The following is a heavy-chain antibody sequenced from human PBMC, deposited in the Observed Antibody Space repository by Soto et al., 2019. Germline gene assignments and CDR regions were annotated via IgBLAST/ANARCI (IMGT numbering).Heavy chain of an antibody. CDR3: ARGRGYSYQNFFDL. D-gene: IGHD5-18*01. CDR2: IYKSGTT. J-gene: IGHJ5*02. V-gene: IGHV4-31*03. CDR1: GGSINGGGYY. Sequence: SETLSLTCTVPGGSINGGGYYWTRIRQHPGKGLEWFGNIYKSGTTYYNPSLEGRVSISLDMSKNQFSLNVTSVTAADSAVYYCARGRGYSYQNFFDLWGQGIRVTVSS.